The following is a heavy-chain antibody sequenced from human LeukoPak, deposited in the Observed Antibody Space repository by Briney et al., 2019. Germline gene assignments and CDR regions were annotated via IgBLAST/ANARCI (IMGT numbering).Heavy chain of an antibody. V-gene: IGHV1-18*01. CDR2: ISAYNGNT. CDR3: ARVPSGGPFDY. J-gene: IGHJ4*02. D-gene: IGHD2-15*01. CDR1: GYSFSSYG. Sequence: ASVKVSCKASGYSFSSYGISWVRQAPGQGLEWMGWISAYNGNTNYAQRLQGRVTMTTDTSTSTAYMELRSLTSDDTAVYYCARVPSGGPFDYWGQGTLVTVSS.